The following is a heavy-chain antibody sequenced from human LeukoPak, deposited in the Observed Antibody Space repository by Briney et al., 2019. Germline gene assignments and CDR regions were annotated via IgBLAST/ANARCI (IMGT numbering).Heavy chain of an antibody. CDR2: ISSSGSTI. CDR3: ARSPTYYDFWSGYPNDRQYFDY. CDR1: GFTFSDYY. D-gene: IGHD3-3*01. V-gene: IGHV3-11*01. Sequence: PGGSLRLPCAASGFTFSDYYMSWIRQAPGKGLEWVSYISSSGSTIYYADSVKGRFTISRDNAKNSLYLQMNSLRAEDTAVYYCARSPTYYDFWSGYPNDRQYFDYWGQGTLVTVSS. J-gene: IGHJ4*02.